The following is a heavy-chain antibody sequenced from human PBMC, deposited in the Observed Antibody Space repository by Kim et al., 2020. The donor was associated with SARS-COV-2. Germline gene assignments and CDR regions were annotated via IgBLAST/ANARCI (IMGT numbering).Heavy chain of an antibody. Sequence: SETLSLTCTVSGASISGGNYYWTWIRLPAGRGLEWIGRISTRGTTSYNPSLKSRVTMSLDTSQNQFSLNLITVTAADTAVYHCTGGPSVPQFENWGQGTLVTVSS. D-gene: IGHD4-17*01. J-gene: IGHJ4*02. CDR1: GASISGGNYY. CDR2: ISTRGTT. CDR3: TGGPSVPQFEN. V-gene: IGHV4-61*02.